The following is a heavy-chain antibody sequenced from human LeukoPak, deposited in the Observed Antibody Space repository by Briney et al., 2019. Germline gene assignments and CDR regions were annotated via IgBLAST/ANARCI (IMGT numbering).Heavy chain of an antibody. Sequence: GGSLRLSCAASGFPFNTHWMGWIRQAPGAGLGWVADMNFDGSEKYHADSVKGRFTISRDNAKNSLYLQMNSLRPEDTAVCARETQRSYWDWGQGTLVTVSS. CDR1: GFPFNTHW. CDR2: MNFDGSEK. D-gene: IGHD2-8*02. CDR3: ETQRSYWD. J-gene: IGHJ4*02. V-gene: IGHV3-7*01.